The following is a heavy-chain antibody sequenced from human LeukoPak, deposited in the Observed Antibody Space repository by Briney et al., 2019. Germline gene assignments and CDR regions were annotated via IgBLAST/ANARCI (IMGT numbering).Heavy chain of an antibody. CDR1: GDDLVTYW. D-gene: IGHD1-26*01. CDR3: ARRRDLYSGSYYPFDY. CDR2: IYPGDSDA. J-gene: IGHJ4*02. Sequence: GESLKISCKGSGDDLVTYWIAWVRQMPGKGLEWMGIIYPGDSDARYSPSFQGQVTISADKSISTAYLQWSSLKASDTAMYYCARRRDLYSGSYYPFDYWGQGTLVTVSS. V-gene: IGHV5-51*01.